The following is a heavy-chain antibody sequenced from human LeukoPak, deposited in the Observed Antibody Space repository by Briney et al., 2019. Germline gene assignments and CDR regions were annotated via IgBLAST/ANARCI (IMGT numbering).Heavy chain of an antibody. J-gene: IGHJ4*02. CDR1: GFTFSAFA. CDR2: IEKNAGGA. D-gene: IGHD1-26*01. Sequence: PGGSLRLSCAASGFTFSAFAMRWLRLAPGKGLEWVSSIEKNAGGAYYAVSVKGRFTVSRDNSKNTLYLQMSSLRVEDTALYYYAKQEGALIENWCFDHWGLGTLVTVSS. CDR3: AKQEGALIENWCFDH. V-gene: IGHV3-23*01.